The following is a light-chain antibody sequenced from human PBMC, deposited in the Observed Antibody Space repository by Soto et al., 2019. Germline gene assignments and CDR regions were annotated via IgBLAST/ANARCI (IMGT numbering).Light chain of an antibody. J-gene: IGKJ1*01. CDR2: AAS. CDR1: QGISNY. Sequence: DIQMTQSPSSLSASVVYIVTITCRASQGISNYLASYQQKPGKVPKLLIYAASTLQSGVPSRFSGSGSVTDFTLTITSLQPEDFATYYCQKSSTTPWTFGQGTKVDIK. V-gene: IGKV1-27*01. CDR3: QKSSTTPWT.